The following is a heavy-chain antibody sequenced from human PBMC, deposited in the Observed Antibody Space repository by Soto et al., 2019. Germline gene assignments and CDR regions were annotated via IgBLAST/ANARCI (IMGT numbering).Heavy chain of an antibody. V-gene: IGHV3-23*04. J-gene: IGHJ4*02. CDR2: ISGSGGST. D-gene: IGHD3-3*01. CDR1: GLTFSDRY. Sequence: EVQLVESGGGLVQPGGSLRLSCAASGLTFSDRYMDWVRQAPGKGLEWVSAISGSGGSTYYADSVKGRFTISRDNSKNTRYLQMNSLRAEDTAVYYCAKATIFGVVRPTDWGQGTLVTVSS. CDR3: AKATIFGVVRPTD.